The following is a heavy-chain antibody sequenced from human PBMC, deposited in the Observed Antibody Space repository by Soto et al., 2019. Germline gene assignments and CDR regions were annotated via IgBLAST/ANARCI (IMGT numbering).Heavy chain of an antibody. D-gene: IGHD3-10*02. V-gene: IGHV3-23*01. Sequence: EVQLLESGGGLVQPGGSLRLSCAASGFTFSSYAMSWVRQAPGKGLEWVSAISGSGGSTYYADSVKGRFTIPRASSKNTLYLQMNCIRAEDSAVYYCAKGRPNCTTLGYFDYWGKGTLVTVSS. J-gene: IGHJ4*02. CDR1: GFTFSSYA. CDR3: AKGRPNCTTLGYFDY. CDR2: ISGSGGST.